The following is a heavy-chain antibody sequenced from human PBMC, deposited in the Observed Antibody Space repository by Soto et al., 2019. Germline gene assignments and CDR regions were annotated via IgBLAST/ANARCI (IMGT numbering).Heavy chain of an antibody. Sequence: QVQLVQSGAEVKKPGASVNVSCKASGYTCTSYGISWVRQAPGQGLEWMGGISAYNGNTNYAQKLQGRVTMTTDTATSTAYMGLRSLRSDDTAVYYCVRGEPGYSSGWYRAGLGNWFDPWGQGTLGTVSS. CDR2: ISAYNGNT. CDR1: GYTCTSYG. V-gene: IGHV1-18*01. CDR3: VRGEPGYSSGWYRAGLGNWFDP. J-gene: IGHJ5*02. D-gene: IGHD6-19*01.